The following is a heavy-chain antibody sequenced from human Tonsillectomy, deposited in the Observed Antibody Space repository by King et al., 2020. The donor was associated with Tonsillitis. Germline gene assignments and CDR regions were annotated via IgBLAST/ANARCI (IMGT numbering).Heavy chain of an antibody. CDR2: ISYDGGNR. CDR1: AFNFHTYA. V-gene: IGHV3-30*03. J-gene: IGHJ6*02. CDR3: VRDGKTYCKSPTCYYHHGRDV. D-gene: IGHD2/OR15-2a*01. Sequence: VQLVESGGGVVQPGRSLRLSCVASAFNFHTYAMHWVRQAPGKGLEWLAIISYDGGNRCYADSVKGRFTISIENSKNTVYMKMNSLRVDDTAFYYCVRDGKTYCKSPTCYYHHGRDVWGQGTTVTVSS.